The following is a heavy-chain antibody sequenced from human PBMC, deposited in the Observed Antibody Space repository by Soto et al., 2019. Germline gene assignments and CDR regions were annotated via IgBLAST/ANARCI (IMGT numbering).Heavy chain of an antibody. J-gene: IGHJ4*02. D-gene: IGHD3-16*01. CDR1: GFTFGDYA. CDR2: IRSKAYGGTT. Sequence: GGSLRLSCTASGFTFGDYAMSWFRQAPGKGLEWVGFIRSKAYGGTTEYAASVKGRFTISRDDSKSIAYLQMNSLKTEDTAVYYCTRDRFEGVIDYWGQGTLVTVSS. V-gene: IGHV3-49*03. CDR3: TRDRFEGVIDY.